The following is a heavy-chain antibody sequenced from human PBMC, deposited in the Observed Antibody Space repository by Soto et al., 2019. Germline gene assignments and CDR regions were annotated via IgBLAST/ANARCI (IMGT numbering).Heavy chain of an antibody. J-gene: IGHJ4*02. D-gene: IGHD1-1*01. Sequence: SPATIVRPTHTHTLSISVFAVSLRTSGVGVGWIRQPPGKALEWLALIYWDDDKRYSPSLKSRLTITKDTSKNQVVLTMTNMDPVDTATYYCAHSLVHNCGPRGAFDYGCLGTRVTDS. V-gene: IGHV2-5*02. CDR1: AVSLRTSGVG. CDR2: IYWDDDK. CDR3: AHSLVHNCGPRGAFDY.